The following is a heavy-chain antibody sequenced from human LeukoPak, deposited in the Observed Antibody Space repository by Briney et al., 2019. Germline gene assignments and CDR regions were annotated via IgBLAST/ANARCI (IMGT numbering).Heavy chain of an antibody. CDR3: ARLKDGAGTDY. J-gene: IGHJ4*02. D-gene: IGHD1-1*01. CDR1: GFTFSSYA. V-gene: IGHV3-23*01. CDR2: ISGSGAVT. Sequence: GGSLRLSCAASGFTFSSYAMSWVRQAPGKGLEWVSSISGSGAVTYHTDSVKGRFTFSRDNSRNMAYLQMNSLRAEDTAVYYCARLKDGAGTDYWGQGTLVTVSS.